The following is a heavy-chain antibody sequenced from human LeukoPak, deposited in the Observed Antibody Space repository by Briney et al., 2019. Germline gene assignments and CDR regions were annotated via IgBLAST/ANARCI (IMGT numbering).Heavy chain of an antibody. CDR3: AIRAREQRDSSPGNWPDP. J-gene: IGHJ5*02. Sequence: SGTLSLTCAVSGGSISSTHWWNWVRQPPGKGLEWIGEIFHSGTTNYNPSLKSRVTISFDTSKNHLSLNLRSVTAADTAVYYCAIRAREQRDSSPGNWPDPWSQGTLVTVSS. CDR1: GGSISSTHW. D-gene: IGHD1/OR15-1a*01. CDR2: IFHSGTT. V-gene: IGHV4-4*02.